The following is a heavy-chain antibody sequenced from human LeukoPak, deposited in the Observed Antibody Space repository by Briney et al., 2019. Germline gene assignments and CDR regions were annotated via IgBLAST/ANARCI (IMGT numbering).Heavy chain of an antibody. D-gene: IGHD6-6*01. Sequence: GASVKVSCKASGYTFTGYYMHWVRQAPGQGLEWMGGIIPIFGTANYAQKFQGRVTITADESTSTAYMELSSLRSEDTAVYYCARASSIAARPAAFDIWGQGTMVTVSS. V-gene: IGHV1-69*13. CDR1: GYTFTGYY. CDR2: IIPIFGTA. J-gene: IGHJ3*02. CDR3: ARASSIAARPAAFDI.